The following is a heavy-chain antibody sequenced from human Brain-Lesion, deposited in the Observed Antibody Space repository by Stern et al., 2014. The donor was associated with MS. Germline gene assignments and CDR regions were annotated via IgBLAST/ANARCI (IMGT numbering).Heavy chain of an antibody. CDR3: ARHDSVPRPSQLYSARDRGPGYFDY. D-gene: IGHD1-26*01. CDR2: IYYSGFT. J-gene: IGHJ4*02. CDR1: GGSISSSTYY. V-gene: IGHV4-39*01. Sequence: QVQLQESGPGLVKPSETLSLTCTVSGGSISSSTYYWAWIRQPPGKGLEWIGNIYYSGFTYYHPSLKSRVTISVDMSKNQFSLKLGSVTAADTAIYYCARHDSVPRPSQLYSARDRGPGYFDYWGQGTLVTVSS.